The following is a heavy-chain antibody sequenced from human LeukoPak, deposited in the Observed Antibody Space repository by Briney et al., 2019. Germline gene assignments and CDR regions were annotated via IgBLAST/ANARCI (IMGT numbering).Heavy chain of an antibody. Sequence: GGSLRLSCAASGNYWMHWVRQAPGKGLVWVSHINGDGSWTTYADSVKGRFTISKDNAKNTVYLQMNNLRAEDTAVYYCASFYETYWGRGTLVAVSS. V-gene: IGHV3-74*01. J-gene: IGHJ4*02. CDR3: ASFYETY. D-gene: IGHD2/OR15-2a*01. CDR2: INGDGSWT. CDR1: GNYW.